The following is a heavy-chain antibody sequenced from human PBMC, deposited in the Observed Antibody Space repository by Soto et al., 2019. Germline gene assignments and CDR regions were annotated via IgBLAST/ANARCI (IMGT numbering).Heavy chain of an antibody. Sequence: ASVKVSCKASGYTFTGYDMHWVRQAPGQGLEWMGWINPNSGGTNYAQKFQGWVTMTRDTSISTAYMELSRLRSDDTAVYYRARGSMVYAIRDYYGMDVWGQGTTVTVSS. J-gene: IGHJ6*02. CDR2: INPNSGGT. CDR3: ARGSMVYAIRDYYGMDV. CDR1: GYTFTGYD. V-gene: IGHV1-2*04. D-gene: IGHD2-8*01.